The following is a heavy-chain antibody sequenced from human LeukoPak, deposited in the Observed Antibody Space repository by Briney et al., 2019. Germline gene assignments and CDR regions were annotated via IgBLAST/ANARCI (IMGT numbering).Heavy chain of an antibody. V-gene: IGHV3-30*02. CDR3: AKGSDSFDY. Sequence: GGSLRLSCAASGFTFSSYGMHWVRQAPGKGLEWVAFIRYDGSKNYCADSVKGRFIISRDNSKNTLYPQMNSLRGEDTAVYYCAKGSDSFDYWGQGTLVTVSS. J-gene: IGHJ4*02. CDR2: IRYDGSKN. CDR1: GFTFSSYG.